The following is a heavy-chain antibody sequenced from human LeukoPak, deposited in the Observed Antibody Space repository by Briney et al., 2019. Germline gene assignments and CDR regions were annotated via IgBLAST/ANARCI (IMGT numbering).Heavy chain of an antibody. CDR3: AREFSAMVRGGIDY. Sequence: GRSLRLSCAASGFTFSSYGMHWVRQAPGKGLEWVAVIWYDGSNKYYADSVKGRFTISRDNSKNTLYLQMNSLRAEDTAVYYCAREFSAMVRGGIDYWGQGTLVTVSS. CDR2: IWYDGSNK. J-gene: IGHJ4*02. CDR1: GFTFSSYG. D-gene: IGHD3-10*01. V-gene: IGHV3-33*01.